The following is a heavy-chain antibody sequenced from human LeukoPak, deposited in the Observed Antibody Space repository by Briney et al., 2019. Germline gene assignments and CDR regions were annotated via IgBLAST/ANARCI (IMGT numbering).Heavy chain of an antibody. CDR3: ARSGYDFWSGYPLSYYYYMDV. J-gene: IGHJ6*03. CDR1: GFTFSSYW. D-gene: IGHD3-3*01. CDR2: IKQDGSEK. V-gene: IGHV3-7*01. Sequence: GGSLRLSCAASGFTFSSYWMSWVRQAPGKGLEWVANIKQDGSEKYYADSVKGRFTISRDNAKNSLYLQMNSLRAEDTAVYYCARSGYDFWSGYPLSYYYYMDVWGKGTTVTVSS.